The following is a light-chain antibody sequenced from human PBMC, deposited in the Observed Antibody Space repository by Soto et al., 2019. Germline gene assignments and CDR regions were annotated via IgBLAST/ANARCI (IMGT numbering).Light chain of an antibody. J-gene: IGLJ1*01. CDR3: SSYTTSNTRQIV. CDR1: NSDVGGYNY. V-gene: IGLV2-14*01. CDR2: DVS. Sequence: QSVLTQPASVSGSPGQSITISCTGTNSDVGGYNYVSWYQQHPGKATKLMIYDVSSRPSGVSDRISGSKSGNTASLTISGLQAEDEADYYCSSYTTSNTRQIVFGTGTKVTVL.